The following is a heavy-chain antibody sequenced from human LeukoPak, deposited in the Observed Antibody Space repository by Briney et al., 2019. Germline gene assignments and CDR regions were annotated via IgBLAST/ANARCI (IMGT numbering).Heavy chain of an antibody. CDR1: GYTFTGYY. J-gene: IGHJ6*02. Sequence: ASVKVSCKASGYTFTGYYMHWVRQAPGQGLEWMGWINPNSGGTNYAQKFRGRVTMTRDTSISTAYMELSRLRSDDTAVYYCARALPAASYGMDVWGQGTTVTVSS. CDR2: INPNSGGT. CDR3: ARALPAASYGMDV. D-gene: IGHD3-10*01. V-gene: IGHV1-2*02.